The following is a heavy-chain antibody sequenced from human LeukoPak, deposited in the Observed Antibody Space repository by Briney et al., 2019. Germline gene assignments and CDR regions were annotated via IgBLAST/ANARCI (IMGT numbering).Heavy chain of an antibody. J-gene: IGHJ4*02. CDR3: ARSYGGYTDS. CDR1: GFTFSSYG. Sequence: GGSLRLSCAASGFTFSSYGMNWVRQAPGKGLEWVSYISSSSSTIYYADSVKGRFTISRDNAKNSLYLQMNSLRDEETAVYYWARSYGGYTDSWGQGTLVTVSS. D-gene: IGHD5-12*01. CDR2: ISSSSSTI. V-gene: IGHV3-48*02.